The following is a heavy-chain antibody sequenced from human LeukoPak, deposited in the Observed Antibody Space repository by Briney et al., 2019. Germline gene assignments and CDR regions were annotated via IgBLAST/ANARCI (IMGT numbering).Heavy chain of an antibody. V-gene: IGHV3-23*01. Sequence: PGGSLRLSCAASGFTFSNYAMSWVRQTPGKGLEWVSVISGSGRSTYYADSVKGRFTISRDNSNNTLYLQMNSLRAEDTAVYYCARDYGGNSNKVLDYWGQGTLVTVSS. CDR2: ISGSGRST. CDR1: GFTFSNYA. CDR3: ARDYGGNSNKVLDY. D-gene: IGHD2-21*02. J-gene: IGHJ4*02.